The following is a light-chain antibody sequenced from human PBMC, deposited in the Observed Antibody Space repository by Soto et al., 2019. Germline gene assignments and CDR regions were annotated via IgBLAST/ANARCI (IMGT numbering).Light chain of an antibody. J-gene: IGKJ1*01. CDR3: QQYGSSPT. CDR1: QSVSSSY. CDR2: DVS. Sequence: EIVLTQSPGTQSLSPGERATLSGRCSQSVSSSYLAWYQQKPGQAPRLLIYDVSSRATGIPDRFSGSGSGTDFTLTISRLEPEDFAVYYCQQYGSSPTFGQGTKVEIK. V-gene: IGKV3-20*01.